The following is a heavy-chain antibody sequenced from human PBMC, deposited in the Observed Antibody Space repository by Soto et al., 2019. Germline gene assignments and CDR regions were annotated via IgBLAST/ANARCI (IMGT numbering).Heavy chain of an antibody. CDR2: INTYNGNT. Sequence: QVQLVQSGAEVKNPGASVKVSCKASGYTFTRYGIGWARQAPGQGLEWMGWINTYNGNTNYAQNVQGRVTLTTDTSTSTAYMELRSLRSNDTAISSWAMVDVYVTPSPQDVWGQGITVIVSS. CDR1: GYTFTRYG. J-gene: IGHJ6*02. V-gene: IGHV1-18*01. D-gene: IGHD3-16*01. CDR3: AMVDVYVTPSPQDV.